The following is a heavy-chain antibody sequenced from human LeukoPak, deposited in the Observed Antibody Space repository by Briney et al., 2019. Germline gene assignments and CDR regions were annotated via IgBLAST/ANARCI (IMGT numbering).Heavy chain of an antibody. V-gene: IGHV1-69*01. CDR2: IIPIFGTA. CDR1: GGTFSSYA. CDR3: ASTYSGSYSHYYYGMDV. J-gene: IGHJ6*02. D-gene: IGHD1-26*01. Sequence: ASVKVSCKASGGTFSSYAISWVRQAPGQGLEWMGGIIPIFGTANYAQKFQGRVTITADESTSTAYMELSSLRSEDTAVYYCASTYSGSYSHYYYGMDVWGQGTTVTVSS.